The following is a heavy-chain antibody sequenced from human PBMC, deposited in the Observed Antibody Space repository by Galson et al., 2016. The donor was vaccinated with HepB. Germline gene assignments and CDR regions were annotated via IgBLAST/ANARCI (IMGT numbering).Heavy chain of an antibody. CDR2: IYYNGAT. V-gene: IGHV4-59*01. Sequence: SETLSLTCTVSDGSLRNNYWSWIRQPPGKGLQWLGHIYYNGATNLNPSLRSRLSMSVDTSKNQVSLRLNSVTAADTAVYFCARERIHYYGMDVWGQGTTVAVSS. J-gene: IGHJ6*02. D-gene: IGHD3-10*01. CDR1: DGSLRNNY. CDR3: ARERIHYYGMDV.